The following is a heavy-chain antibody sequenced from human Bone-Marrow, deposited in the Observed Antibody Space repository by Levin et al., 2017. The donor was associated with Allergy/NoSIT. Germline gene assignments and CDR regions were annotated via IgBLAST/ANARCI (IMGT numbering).Heavy chain of an antibody. J-gene: IGHJ4*02. D-gene: IGHD5-24*01. V-gene: IGHV3-53*01. CDR3: ARGAHGYNYYFDQ. Sequence: GGSLRLSCSASGFTVSSTFMTWVRQAPGKGPEFVAFIYSGCRSIYADSVKGRFSISRDISKNILYLQMNSLRPGDTALYYCARGAHGYNYYFDQWGQGTLVTVSS. CDR1: GFTVSSTF. CDR2: IYSGCRS.